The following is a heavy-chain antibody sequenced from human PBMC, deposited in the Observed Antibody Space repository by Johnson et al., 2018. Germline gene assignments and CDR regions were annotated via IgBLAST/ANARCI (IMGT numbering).Heavy chain of an antibody. V-gene: IGHV3-74*01. D-gene: IGHD3-22*01. CDR1: GFAFSTYW. Sequence: VQLQESGGGLVRPGGSLRLSCAGSGFAFSTYWMHWVRQTPEEGLVWVSNIIGDGIKITYTDSVKGRFTISRENAKNTLYLQMNSLRVEDTGIYYCARLGRYYYDSSGYFACYFDLWGRGTLVTVSS. CDR2: IIGDGIKI. CDR3: ARLGRYYYDSSGYFACYFDL. J-gene: IGHJ2*01.